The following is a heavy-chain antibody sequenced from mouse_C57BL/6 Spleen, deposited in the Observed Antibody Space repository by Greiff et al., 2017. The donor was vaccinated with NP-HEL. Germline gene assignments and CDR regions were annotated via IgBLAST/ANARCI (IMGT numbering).Heavy chain of an antibody. Sequence: VMLVESGAELARPGASVKLSCKASGYTFTSYGISWVKQRTGQGLEWIGEIYPRSGNTYYNEKLKGKATLTADKSSSTAYMELRSLTSEDSAVYFCVGFITTVVGNYYARDYWGQGTSVTVSS. CDR2: IYPRSGNT. CDR1: GYTFTSYG. D-gene: IGHD1-1*01. J-gene: IGHJ4*01. CDR3: VGFITTVVGNYYARDY. V-gene: IGHV1-81*01.